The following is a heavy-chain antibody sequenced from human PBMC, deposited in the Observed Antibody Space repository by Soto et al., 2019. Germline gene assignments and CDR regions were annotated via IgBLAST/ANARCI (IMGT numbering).Heavy chain of an antibody. Sequence: EVQLVESGGGPVKPGGSLRLSCAASGFAFNTYSMNWVRQAPGKGLEWVAFITRSSSYIYYADSVRGRFPLSRDNAKNSLYLQMNSLRAEDTAIYYCARDDGWLILDYWGQGTLVTVSS. CDR1: GFAFNTYS. V-gene: IGHV3-21*06. J-gene: IGHJ4*02. D-gene: IGHD6-19*01. CDR3: ARDDGWLILDY. CDR2: ITRSSSYI.